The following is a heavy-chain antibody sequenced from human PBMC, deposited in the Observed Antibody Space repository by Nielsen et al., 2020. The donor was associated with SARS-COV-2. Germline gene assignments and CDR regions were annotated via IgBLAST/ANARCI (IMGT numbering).Heavy chain of an antibody. D-gene: IGHD3-16*02. J-gene: IGHJ4*02. CDR2: ISYDGSNK. CDR1: GFTFSRYA. V-gene: IGHV3-30*18. CDR3: AKESSLISLERNDYYFDY. Sequence: GESLKISCAASGFTFSRYAMTWGRQAPGKGLEWVAVISYDGSNKYYADSVKGRFTISRGNSKNTLYLQMNSLRAEDTAVYYCAKESSLISLERNDYYFDYWGQGTLVTVSS.